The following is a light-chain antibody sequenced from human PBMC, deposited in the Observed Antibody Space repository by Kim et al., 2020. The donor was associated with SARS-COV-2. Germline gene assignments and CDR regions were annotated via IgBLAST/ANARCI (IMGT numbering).Light chain of an antibody. Sequence: EIVMTQSPLSLPVTPGEPASISCRSSQSLLHSNGYNYLDWYLQKPGQSPQLLIYLGSNRASGVPDRFSGSGSGTDFTLKISRVEAEDVGVYYCMQALPTPGYSFGQGTKLEI. CDR1: QSLLHSNGYNY. J-gene: IGKJ2*03. CDR3: MQALPTPGYS. CDR2: LGS. V-gene: IGKV2-28*01.